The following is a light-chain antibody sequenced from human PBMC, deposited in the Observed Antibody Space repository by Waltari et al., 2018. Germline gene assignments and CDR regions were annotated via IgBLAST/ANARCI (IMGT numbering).Light chain of an antibody. J-gene: IGLJ3*02. Sequence: SALTQPRSVSGSPGQSVTISCTGTTNDLGSYNYVPWYQQHPGKAPKLIILDVTKRPSGVPDRLSGSKSGNTASLTISGLRAEDEAEYYFCSYAGSYTGVFGGGTKLTVV. V-gene: IGLV2-11*01. CDR3: CSYAGSYTGV. CDR2: DVT. CDR1: TNDLGSYNY.